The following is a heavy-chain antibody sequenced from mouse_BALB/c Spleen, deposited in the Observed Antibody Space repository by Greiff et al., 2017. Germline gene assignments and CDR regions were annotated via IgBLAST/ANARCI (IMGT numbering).Heavy chain of an antibody. CDR3: TSLPYYGSSYGFAY. CDR2: IYPGSGST. V-gene: IGHV1S22*01. D-gene: IGHD1-1*01. Sequence: LQQPGSVLVRPGASVKLSCKASGYTFTSYWMHWVKQRPGQGLEWIGNIYPGSGSTNYDEKFKSKATLTVDTSSSTAYMQLSSLTSEDSAVYYCTSLPYYGSSYGFAYWGQGTLVTVS. CDR1: GYTFTSYW. J-gene: IGHJ3*01.